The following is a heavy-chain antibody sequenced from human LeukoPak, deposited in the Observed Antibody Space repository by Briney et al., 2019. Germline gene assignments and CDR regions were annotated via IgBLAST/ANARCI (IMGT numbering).Heavy chain of an antibody. CDR1: GGSFSGYY. J-gene: IGHJ4*02. V-gene: IGHV4-34*01. D-gene: IGHD6-19*01. CDR3: AGGAVAGPDY. Sequence: LETLSLTCAVYGGSFSGYYWSWIRQPPGKGLEWIGEINHSGSTNYNPSLKSRVTISVDTSKNQFSLKLSSVTAADTAVYYCAGGAVAGPDYWGQGTLVTVSS. CDR2: INHSGST.